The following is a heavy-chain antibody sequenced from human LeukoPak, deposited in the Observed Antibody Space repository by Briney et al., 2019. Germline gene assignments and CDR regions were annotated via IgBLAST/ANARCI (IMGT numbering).Heavy chain of an antibody. CDR1: GYTLTSYY. J-gene: IGHJ4*02. CDR2: INPSGGST. D-gene: IGHD5-12*01. Sequence: ASVKVSCEASGYTLTSYYMHWVRQAPGQGLEWMGIINPSGGSTSYAQKFQGRVTMTRDTSTSTVYMELSSLRSEDTAVYYCARDDRGYSYGNRYSGYDYPNWSDYWGQGTLVTVSS. CDR3: ARDDRGYSYGNRYSGYDYPNWSDY. V-gene: IGHV1-46*03.